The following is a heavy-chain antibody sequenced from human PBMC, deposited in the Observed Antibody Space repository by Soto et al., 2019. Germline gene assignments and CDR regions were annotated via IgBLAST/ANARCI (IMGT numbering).Heavy chain of an antibody. CDR1: GYTFTGYY. Sequence: ASVKVSCKASGYTFTGYYMHWVRQAPGQGLEWMGWINPNSGGTNYAQKFQGWVTMTRDTSISTAYMELSRLRSDDTAVYYCERGPRRPARDYGMDVWGQGTTVTVYS. V-gene: IGHV1-2*04. CDR2: INPNSGGT. J-gene: IGHJ6*02. CDR3: ERGPRRPARDYGMDV.